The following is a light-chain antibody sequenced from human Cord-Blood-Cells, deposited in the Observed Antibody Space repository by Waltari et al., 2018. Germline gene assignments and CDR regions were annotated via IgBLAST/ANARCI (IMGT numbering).Light chain of an antibody. CDR2: AAS. V-gene: IGKV1-39*01. Sequence: IQMTPSPSPLSASVGDRATITCRASQSISSYLNCYQQKPGKAPKLLVFAASSLQSGVPSRFSRSGSGTDFTRTISSPQPEDFATYYCQQSYSTPVTFGTGTKVDI. CDR1: QSISSY. J-gene: IGKJ3*01. CDR3: QQSYSTPVT.